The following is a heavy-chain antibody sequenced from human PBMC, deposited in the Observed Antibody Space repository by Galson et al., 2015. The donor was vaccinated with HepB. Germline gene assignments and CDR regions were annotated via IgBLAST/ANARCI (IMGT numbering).Heavy chain of an antibody. J-gene: IGHJ3*02. D-gene: IGHD5-24*01. Sequence: SLRLSCAASGFTFSSYGMHWVRQAPGKGLEWVAVISYDGSNKYYADSVKGRFTISRDNSKNTLYLQMNSLRAEDTAVYYCAKGRENVEMATFDAFDIWGQGTMVTVSS. CDR2: ISYDGSNK. CDR1: GFTFSSYG. CDR3: AKGRENVEMATFDAFDI. V-gene: IGHV3-30*18.